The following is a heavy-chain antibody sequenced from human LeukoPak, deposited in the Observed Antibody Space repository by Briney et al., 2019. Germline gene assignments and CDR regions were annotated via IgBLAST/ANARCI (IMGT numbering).Heavy chain of an antibody. J-gene: IGHJ4*02. CDR1: GGSLSNYY. Sequence: PSETLSLTCTVSGGSLSNYYWSWIRQPAGKGLEWIGRIYISGTTNYNPSLKSRVTMSADTSKNQFSLKLSSVTAADTAVYYCARETFGSHRNFFDYWGQGTLVTVSS. D-gene: IGHD1-26*01. CDR2: IYISGTT. V-gene: IGHV4-4*07. CDR3: ARETFGSHRNFFDY.